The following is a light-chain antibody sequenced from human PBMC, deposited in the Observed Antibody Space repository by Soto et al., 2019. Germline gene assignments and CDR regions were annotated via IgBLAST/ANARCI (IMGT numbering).Light chain of an antibody. CDR2: GGS. CDR1: QIIYINS. CDR3: QKYNSAPFT. J-gene: IGKJ3*01. V-gene: IGKV3-20*01. Sequence: EIVLTQSPDTLSLSPGERATLSCRASQIIYINSLAWYQQRPGQAPRLLIYGGSTRATAVPDRFSGSGSGTDFALTISSLQPEDVATYYCQKYNSAPFTFGPGTKVDIK.